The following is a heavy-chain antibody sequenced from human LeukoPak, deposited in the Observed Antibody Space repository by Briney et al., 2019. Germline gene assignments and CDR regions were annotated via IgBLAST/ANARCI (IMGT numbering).Heavy chain of an antibody. CDR2: ISDGGSTT. CDR3: SRSAYYDGSGNYYDY. Sequence: GGSLRLPCAASGFTFSSYWMHWVRQAPGKGLVWVSRISDGGSTTTYADSAKGRFTISRDNAKNTLYLQMNGLRAEDTAVYYCSRSAYYDGSGNYYDYWGQGTLVTVSS. CDR1: GFTFSSYW. D-gene: IGHD3-22*01. V-gene: IGHV3-74*01. J-gene: IGHJ4*02.